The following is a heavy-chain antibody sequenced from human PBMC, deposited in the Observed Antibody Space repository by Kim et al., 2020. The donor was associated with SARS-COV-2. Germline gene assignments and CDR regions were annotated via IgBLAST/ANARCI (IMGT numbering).Heavy chain of an antibody. CDR3: ARTMKYQPPPAADY. V-gene: IGHV3-64*02. CDR2: ISSNGGST. Sequence: GGSLRLSCAASGFTFSSYAMHWVRQAPGKGLEYVSAISSNGGSTYYADSVKGRFTISRDNSKNTLYLQMGSLRAEDMAVYYCARTMKYQPPPAADYWGQGTLVTVSS. CDR1: GFTFSSYA. J-gene: IGHJ4*02. D-gene: IGHD2-2*01.